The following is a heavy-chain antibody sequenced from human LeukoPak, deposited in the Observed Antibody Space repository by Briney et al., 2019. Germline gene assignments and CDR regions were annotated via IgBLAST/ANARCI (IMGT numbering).Heavy chain of an antibody. CDR2: ISGSGGST. J-gene: IGHJ6*02. D-gene: IGHD3-16*01. CDR3: ANAFGDYYYGMDV. CDR1: GITFSSYC. V-gene: IGHV3-23*01. Sequence: GSLRLSCSAPGITFSSYCKNRGRQAPGKGLEVGPAISGSGGSTYYADSVKGRFTISRDNSKNTLYLQMNSLRAEDTAVYYCANAFGDYYYGMDVWGQGTTVTVSS.